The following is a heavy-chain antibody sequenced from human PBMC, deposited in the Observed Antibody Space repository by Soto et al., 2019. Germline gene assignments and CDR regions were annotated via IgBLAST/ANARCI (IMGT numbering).Heavy chain of an antibody. CDR2: IYPDESDT. D-gene: IGHD5-12*01. J-gene: IGHJ6*02. CDR3: VRMGFSGGGYLSYYYYGMDI. Sequence: EAQLVQSGAEVKEPGESLKISCKGSGYSFTKYWIGWVRQMPGKGLEWMAIIYPDESDTKYRPSFQGQVTISADNYISTPNLQWSSLKAPDTAMYSCVRMGFSGGGYLSYYYYGMDIWGQGTTVTVSS. V-gene: IGHV5-51*03. CDR1: GYSFTKYW.